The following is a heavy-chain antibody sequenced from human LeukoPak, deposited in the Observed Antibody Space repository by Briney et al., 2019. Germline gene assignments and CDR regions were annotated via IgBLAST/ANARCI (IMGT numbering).Heavy chain of an antibody. D-gene: IGHD1-26*01. J-gene: IGHJ4*02. Sequence: SETLSLTCTVSGGSISSHYWSWTRQPPGKGLEWIGYIYYSGSTNYNPSLKSRVTISVDTFKNQFSLKLSSVTAADTAVYYCAREDSGSYHPFDYWGQGTLVTVSS. V-gene: IGHV4-59*11. CDR2: IYYSGST. CDR1: GGSISSHY. CDR3: AREDSGSYHPFDY.